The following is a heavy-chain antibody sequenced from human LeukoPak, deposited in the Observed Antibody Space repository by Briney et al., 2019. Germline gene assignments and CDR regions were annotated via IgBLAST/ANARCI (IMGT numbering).Heavy chain of an antibody. CDR2: IRYDGSNK. D-gene: IGHD3-16*01. CDR3: AKDRLGLRAGAFDI. V-gene: IGHV3-30*02. J-gene: IGHJ3*02. CDR1: GLTFRTYA. Sequence: GGSLRLSCAASGLTFRTYAMNWVRQAPGKGLEWVAFIRYDGSNKYYADSVKGRFTISRDNSKNTLYLQMNSLRAEDTAVYYCAKDRLGLRAGAFDIWGQGTMVTVSS.